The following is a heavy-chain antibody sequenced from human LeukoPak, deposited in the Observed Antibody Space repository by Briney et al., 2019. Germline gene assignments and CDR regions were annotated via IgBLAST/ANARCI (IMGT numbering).Heavy chain of an antibody. CDR2: ISAYNGNT. D-gene: IGHD6-6*01. J-gene: IGHJ4*02. V-gene: IGHV1-18*01. Sequence: GASVKVSCKASGYTFTSYGISWVRQAPGQGLEWMGWISAYNGNTNYAQKLQGRVTMTTDTSTSTAYMELRSLRSDDTAVYYCASRIARSRSSSGRPFDYWGQGTLVTVSS. CDR3: ASRIARSRSSSGRPFDY. CDR1: GYTFTSYG.